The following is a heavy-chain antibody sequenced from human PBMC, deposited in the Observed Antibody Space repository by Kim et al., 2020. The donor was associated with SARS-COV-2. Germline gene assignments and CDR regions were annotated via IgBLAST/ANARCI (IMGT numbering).Heavy chain of an antibody. Sequence: SETLSLTCTVSGGSISSYYWSWIRQPPGKGLEWIGYIYYSGSTNYNPSLKSRVTISVDTSKNQFSLKLSSVTAADTAVYYCARVRNPEWLSYYYYMDVWGKGTTVTVSS. CDR2: IYYSGST. D-gene: IGHD5-12*01. V-gene: IGHV4-59*01. J-gene: IGHJ6*03. CDR1: GGSISSYY. CDR3: ARVRNPEWLSYYYYMDV.